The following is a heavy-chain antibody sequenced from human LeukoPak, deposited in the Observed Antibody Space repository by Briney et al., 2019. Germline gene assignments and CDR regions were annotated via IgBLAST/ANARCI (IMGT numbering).Heavy chain of an antibody. CDR2: ISAYNGNT. J-gene: IGHJ4*02. CDR3: ASGSLRFGDPGFDY. V-gene: IGHV1-18*01. D-gene: IGHD3-10*01. CDR1: GYTFTSYG. Sequence: GASVKASCKASGYTFTSYGISWVRQAPGQGLEWMGWISAYNGNTNYAQKLQGRVTMTTDTSTSTAYMELRSLRSDDTAVYHCASGSLRFGDPGFDYWGQGTLVTVSS.